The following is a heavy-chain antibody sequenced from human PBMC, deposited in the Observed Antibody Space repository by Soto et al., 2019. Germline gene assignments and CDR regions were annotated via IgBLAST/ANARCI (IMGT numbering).Heavy chain of an antibody. J-gene: IGHJ5*02. CDR1: GYTFTSYD. V-gene: IGHV1-8*01. CDR3: ARGRTPRGSAATTIFGVVDANWFDP. Sequence: SSVKVSCKASGYTFTSYDINLLLHATVQGLEWMGWMNPNSGNTGYAQKFQGRVTMTRNTSISTAYMELSSLRSEDTAVYYCARGRTPRGSAATTIFGVVDANWFDPWGQGTLVTVSS. D-gene: IGHD3-3*01. CDR2: MNPNSGNT.